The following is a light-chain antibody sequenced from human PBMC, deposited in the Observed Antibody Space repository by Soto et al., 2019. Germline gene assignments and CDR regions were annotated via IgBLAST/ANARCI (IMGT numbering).Light chain of an antibody. CDR3: QSYDSSVSGWV. J-gene: IGLJ3*02. Sequence: QSVLTQPPSVSGAPGQRVTISCTGSSSNIGAGYDVHWYQQLPGTAPKLLIYGNSNRPSGVPDRFSGSTSDTSASLAITGLESEDGADYYCQSYDSSVSGWVFGGGTKLTVL. V-gene: IGLV1-40*01. CDR2: GNS. CDR1: SSNIGAGYD.